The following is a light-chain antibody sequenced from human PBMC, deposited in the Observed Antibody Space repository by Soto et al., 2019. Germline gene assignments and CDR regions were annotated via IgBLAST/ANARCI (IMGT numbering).Light chain of an antibody. CDR2: GAS. CDR1: QGISYH. J-gene: IGKJ1*01. V-gene: IGKV1-27*01. Sequence: DLQMTQSPSSLSASVGDRVTITCRASQGISYHVAWYQQKPGKVPKLLIYGASTLQSGVPSRFSGSGSGTDSTLTISSLQPEDFATYYCQKYNGAPRTFGQGTKVEFK. CDR3: QKYNGAPRT.